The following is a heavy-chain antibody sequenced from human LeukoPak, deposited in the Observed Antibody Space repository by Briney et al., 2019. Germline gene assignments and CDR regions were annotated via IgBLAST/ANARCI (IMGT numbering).Heavy chain of an antibody. CDR3: ATQAGDAFDI. Sequence: SETLSLTCTVSGGSISSYYWSWIRQPPGKGLEWIGYIYYSGSTNYNPSLKSRVTISVDTSKNQFSLKLSSVTAADTAVYYCATQAGDAFDIWGQGTMVTVSS. J-gene: IGHJ3*02. D-gene: IGHD6-13*01. V-gene: IGHV4-59*08. CDR1: GGSISSYY. CDR2: IYYSGST.